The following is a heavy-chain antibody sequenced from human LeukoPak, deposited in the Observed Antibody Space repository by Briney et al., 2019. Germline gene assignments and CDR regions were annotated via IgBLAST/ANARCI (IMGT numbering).Heavy chain of an antibody. CDR3: ARHTLVGARNAFDI. V-gene: IGHV6-1*01. D-gene: IGHD1-26*01. CDR1: GDSVSSNSAA. Sequence: SQTLSLTCAISGDSVSSNSAAWNWIRQSPSRGLEWLGRTYYRSKWYNDYAVSVKSRITINPDISKNQLSLQLNSVTAADTAVYYCARHTLVGARNAFDIWGQGTMVTVSS. CDR2: TYYRSKWYN. J-gene: IGHJ3*02.